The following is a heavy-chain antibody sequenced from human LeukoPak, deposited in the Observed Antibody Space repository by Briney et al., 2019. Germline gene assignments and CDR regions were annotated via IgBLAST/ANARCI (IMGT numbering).Heavy chain of an antibody. J-gene: IGHJ3*02. CDR1: GFSFSSYG. D-gene: IGHD3-3*01. CDR3: AREVRITIFGVVIQGAFDI. V-gene: IGHV3-33*01. Sequence: PGGSLRLSCAASGFSFSSYGMHWVRQAPGKGLEWVAVIWYDGSKKYYADSVKGRFIISRDNSRNTLYLQMNSLRAEDTAVYYCAREVRITIFGVVIQGAFDIWGQGTMVTVSS. CDR2: IWYDGSKK.